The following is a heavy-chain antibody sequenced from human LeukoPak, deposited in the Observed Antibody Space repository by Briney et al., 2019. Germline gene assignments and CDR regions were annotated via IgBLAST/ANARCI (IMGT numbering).Heavy chain of an antibody. CDR2: IYTSGST. CDR3: ARDSCGGDCYEDDAFDI. D-gene: IGHD2-21*02. J-gene: IGHJ3*02. V-gene: IGHV4-4*07. CDR1: GGSISSYY. Sequence: SETLSLTCTVSGGSISSYYWSWIWQPAGKGLEWIGRIYTSGSTNYNPSLKSRVTMSVDTSKNQFSLKLSSVTAADTAVYYCARDSCGGDCYEDDAFDIWGQGTMVTVSS.